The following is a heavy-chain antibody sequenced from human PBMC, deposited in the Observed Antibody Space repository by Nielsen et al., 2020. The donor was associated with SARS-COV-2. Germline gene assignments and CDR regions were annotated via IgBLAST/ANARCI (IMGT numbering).Heavy chain of an antibody. V-gene: IGHV1-3*01. CDR3: ARTSQGGRFDP. Sequence: WVRQAPGQRLEWMGWINAGNSNTKYSQKFQGRFTITMDTSASTAYMELSSLRSEDTAVYYCARTSQGGRFDPWGQGTQVTVSS. CDR2: INAGNSNT. J-gene: IGHJ5*02. D-gene: IGHD2-15*01.